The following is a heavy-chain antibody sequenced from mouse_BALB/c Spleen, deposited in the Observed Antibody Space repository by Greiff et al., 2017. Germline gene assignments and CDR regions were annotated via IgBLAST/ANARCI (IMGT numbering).Heavy chain of an antibody. CDR2: IYPGSGST. D-gene: IGHD2-14*01. CDR3: ASYDGPFAY. J-gene: IGHJ3*01. V-gene: IGHV1-77*01. CDR1: GYTFTDYV. Sequence: QVHVKQSGPELVKPGASVKMSCKASGYTFTDYVISWVKQRTGQGLEWIGEIYPGSGSTYYNEKFKGKATLTADKSSNTAYMQLSSLTSEDSAVYFCASYDGPFAYWGQGTLVTVSA.